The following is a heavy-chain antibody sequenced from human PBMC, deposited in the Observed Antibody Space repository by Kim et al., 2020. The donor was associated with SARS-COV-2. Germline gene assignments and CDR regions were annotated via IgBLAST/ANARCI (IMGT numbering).Heavy chain of an antibody. Sequence: SETLSLTCTVSGAPISDYDWSWIRQSPGKRLEWIGYIYYTGSTNYNPSLKSRVSISVDSSKNQFSLQLSSVTAADTAIYYCARDRAGDVWGQGTTVTVS. CDR1: GAPISDYD. CDR3: ARDRAGDV. V-gene: IGHV4-59*13. J-gene: IGHJ6*02. D-gene: IGHD6-19*01. CDR2: IYYTGST.